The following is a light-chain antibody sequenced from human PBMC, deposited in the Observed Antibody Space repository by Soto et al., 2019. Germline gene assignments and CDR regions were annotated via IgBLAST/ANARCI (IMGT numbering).Light chain of an antibody. CDR1: SSDVGGYNS. CDR3: SSYTSSSTYV. CDR2: DVG. V-gene: IGLV2-14*01. Sequence: QSVLTPPASVSGSPGQSITISCTGTSSDVGGYNSVSWYQQHPGKAPKLVIYDVGNRPSGVSDRFSGSKSGNTASLTISGLQAEDEAEYYCSSYTSSSTYVFGAGTKVTVL. J-gene: IGLJ1*01.